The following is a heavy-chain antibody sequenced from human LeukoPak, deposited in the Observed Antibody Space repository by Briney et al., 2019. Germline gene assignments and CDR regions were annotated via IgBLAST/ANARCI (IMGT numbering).Heavy chain of an antibody. CDR3: ARHSYCSGGSCYNY. CDR2: INSDGSST. CDR1: GFTFSSYW. D-gene: IGHD2-15*01. V-gene: IGHV3-74*01. J-gene: IGHJ4*02. Sequence: GGSMRLSCAASGFTFSSYWMHWVRQAPGKGLVWVSRINSDGSSTSYADSVKGRFTISRDNAKNTLYLQMNSLRAEDTAVYYCARHSYCSGGSCYNYWGQGTLVTVSS.